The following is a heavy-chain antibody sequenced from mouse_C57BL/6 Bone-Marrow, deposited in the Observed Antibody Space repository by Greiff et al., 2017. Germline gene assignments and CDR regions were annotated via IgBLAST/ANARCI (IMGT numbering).Heavy chain of an antibody. Sequence: SGAELVRPGASVTLSCKASGYTFTDYEMHWVKQTPVHGLEWIGAIDPETVGTAYNQKFKGKAILTADKSSSTAYMELRSLTSEDSAVYYCTRRNYDYDWYFDVWGTGTTVTVSS. V-gene: IGHV1-15*01. CDR2: IDPETVGT. CDR3: TRRNYDYDWYFDV. J-gene: IGHJ1*03. D-gene: IGHD2-4*01. CDR1: GYTFTDYE.